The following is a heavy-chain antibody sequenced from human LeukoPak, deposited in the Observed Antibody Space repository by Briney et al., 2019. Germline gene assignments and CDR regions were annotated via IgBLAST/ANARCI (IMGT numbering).Heavy chain of an antibody. V-gene: IGHV3-30*02. CDR1: GFTFSNYG. CDR2: IRYDGRDK. J-gene: IGHJ4*02. D-gene: IGHD3-10*01. CDR3: ASYYGSGSYYPFDY. Sequence: PGGSLRLSCAASGFTFSNYGLHWVRQASGKGLEWVAFIRYDGRDKYYADSVEGRFTISRDNSKNTLYLQMNSLRAEDTAVYYCASYYGSGSYYPFDYWGQGTLVTVSS.